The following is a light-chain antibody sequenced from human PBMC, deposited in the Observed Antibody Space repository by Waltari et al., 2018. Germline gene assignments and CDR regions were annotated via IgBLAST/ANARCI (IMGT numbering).Light chain of an antibody. J-gene: IGKJ2*01. Sequence: DIQMTQSPSSLSASVGDRVIITCRASRGISNFLAWYQQIPGKAPNLLPYDSSRLETGVPSRFSGSGSGTDYTLAISSLQPEDFATYYCQQCYGTPYTFGQGTKLEIK. CDR1: RGISNF. V-gene: IGKV1-NL1*01. CDR2: DSS. CDR3: QQCYGTPYT.